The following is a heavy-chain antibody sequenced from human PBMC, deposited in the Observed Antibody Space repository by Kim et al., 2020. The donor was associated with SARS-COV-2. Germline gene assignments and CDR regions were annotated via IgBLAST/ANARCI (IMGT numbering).Heavy chain of an antibody. V-gene: IGHV4-59*13. Sequence: SETLSLTCTVSGGSISSYYWSWIRQPPGKGLEWIGYIYYSGSTNYNPSLKSRVTISVDTSKNQFSLKLSSVTAADTAVYYCARDTRPYSGYDYTGDWFDPWGQGTLVTVSS. CDR3: ARDTRPYSGYDYTGDWFDP. CDR2: IYYSGST. J-gene: IGHJ5*02. CDR1: GGSISSYY. D-gene: IGHD5-12*01.